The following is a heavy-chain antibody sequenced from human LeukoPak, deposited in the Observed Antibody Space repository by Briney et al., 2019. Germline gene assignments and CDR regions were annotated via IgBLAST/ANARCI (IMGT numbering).Heavy chain of an antibody. D-gene: IGHD6-6*01. Sequence: SETLSLTCTVSGVSISSYDWSWIRQPPGKGLEWIWDIYYSGNTNYNPSLKRRVTISVDTSKNQFSLKLSSVTAADTAVYYCARQKGDSSSSPDYWGQGPLVSVSS. J-gene: IGHJ4*02. CDR3: ARQKGDSSSSPDY. CDR1: GVSISSYD. V-gene: IGHV4-59*08. CDR2: IYYSGNT.